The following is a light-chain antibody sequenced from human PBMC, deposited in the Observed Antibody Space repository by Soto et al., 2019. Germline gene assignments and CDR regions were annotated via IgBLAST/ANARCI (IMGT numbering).Light chain of an antibody. CDR1: QSISSY. CDR2: GAS. CDR3: QQYNSYSWT. V-gene: IGKV1-5*01. Sequence: DIQMTQSPSSLSASVGDRGTITCRASQSISSYLNWYQQKPGKAPKLLISGASSLESGVPSRFSGSGSGTEFTLTISGLQPDDFATYYCQQYNSYSWTFGQGTKVDI. J-gene: IGKJ1*01.